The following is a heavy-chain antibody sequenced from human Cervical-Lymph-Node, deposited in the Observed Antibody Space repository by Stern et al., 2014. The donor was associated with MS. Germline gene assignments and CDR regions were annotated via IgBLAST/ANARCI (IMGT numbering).Heavy chain of an antibody. D-gene: IGHD1-14*01. CDR2: IYWDDDK. CDR1: GFSLSTSGVG. V-gene: IGHV2-5*02. Sequence: QITLKESGPTLVKPTQTLTLTCTFSGFSLSTSGVGVGWIRQPPGKALEWLALIYWDDDKRYSPSLKNRLTITKDTSKNQVVLTMTNMDPVDTATYYCAHRRVLGIYMDVWGQGTTVTVSS. J-gene: IGHJ6*02. CDR3: AHRRVLGIYMDV.